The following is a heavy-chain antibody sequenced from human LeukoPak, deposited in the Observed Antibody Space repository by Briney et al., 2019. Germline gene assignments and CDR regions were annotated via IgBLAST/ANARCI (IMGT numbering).Heavy chain of an antibody. CDR2: INHSGST. D-gene: IGHD2-2*01. CDR3: ARSLGYCSSASCYGLYGMDV. J-gene: IGHJ6*02. V-gene: IGHV4-34*01. CDR1: GGSFSGHY. Sequence: PSETLSLTCAVYGGSFSGHYWSWIRQPPGKGLEWIGEINHSGSTNYNPSLKSRVTISVDTSKNQFSLKLSSVTAADTAVYYCARSLGYCSSASCYGLYGMDVWGQGTTVTVSS.